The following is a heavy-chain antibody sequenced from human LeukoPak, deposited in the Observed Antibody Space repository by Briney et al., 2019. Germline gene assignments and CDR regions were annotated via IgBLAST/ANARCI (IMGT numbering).Heavy chain of an antibody. J-gene: IGHJ5*02. CDR1: GGSIGGYY. Sequence: SETLSLTCTVSGGSIGGYYWSWIRQPPGKGLEWIGYIYYSGSTNYNPSLKSRVSMSVDTSKNQFSLRLSSVTAADTAAYYCARGGMAAAGFDPWGQGTLVTVSS. CDR2: IYYSGST. D-gene: IGHD6-13*01. CDR3: ARGGMAAAGFDP. V-gene: IGHV4-59*01.